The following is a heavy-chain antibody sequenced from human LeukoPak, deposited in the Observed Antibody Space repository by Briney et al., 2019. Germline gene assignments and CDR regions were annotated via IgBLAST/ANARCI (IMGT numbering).Heavy chain of an antibody. V-gene: IGHV3-23*01. D-gene: IGHD2-21*02. J-gene: IGHJ4*02. CDR3: AKRRVTRSPYFDY. CDR2: INGSGDST. CDR1: GFTFSSYA. Sequence: GGSLRLSCAASGFTFSSYAMSWVRQAPGRGLEWVSVINGSGDSTYYADSVKGRVTVSRDNSKNTMYLQMSSLRLDDTAVYFCAKRRVTRSPYFDYWGPGCLVIVSS.